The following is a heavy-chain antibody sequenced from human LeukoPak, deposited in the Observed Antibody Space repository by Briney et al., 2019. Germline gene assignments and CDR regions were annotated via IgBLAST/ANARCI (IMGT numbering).Heavy chain of an antibody. Sequence: SETLSLTCAVYGGSFSGYYWSWIRQPPGKGLEWIGEINHSGSTNYNPSLKSRVTISVDTSKNQFSLKLSSVTAADTAVYYCARVRGGRRGVPYPVCFDYWGQGTLVTVSS. CDR3: ARVRGGRRGVPYPVCFDY. V-gene: IGHV4-34*01. J-gene: IGHJ4*02. CDR2: INHSGST. CDR1: GGSFSGYY. D-gene: IGHD3-10*01.